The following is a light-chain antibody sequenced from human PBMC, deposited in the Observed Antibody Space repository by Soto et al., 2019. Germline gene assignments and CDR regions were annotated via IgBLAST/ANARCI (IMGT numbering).Light chain of an antibody. CDR3: QQCGDPQHT. J-gene: IGKJ5*01. Sequence: EIVLTQSPGTLSLSPGERATLSCRASQSVSSNYLAWYQQKPGQAPRLLIYGASNRATGIPGRFSGSGSGTVITLIISSLEPADFAFYYCQQCGDPQHTFGQGTRLEIK. CDR2: GAS. CDR1: QSVSSNY. V-gene: IGKV3-20*01.